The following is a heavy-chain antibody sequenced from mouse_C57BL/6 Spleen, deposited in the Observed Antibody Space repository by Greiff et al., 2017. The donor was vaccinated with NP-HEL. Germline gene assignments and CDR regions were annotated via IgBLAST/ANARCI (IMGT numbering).Heavy chain of an antibody. D-gene: IGHD1-1*01. Sequence: EVKLVESGGGLVKPGGSLKLSCAASGFTFSDYGMHWVRQAPEKGLEWVAYISSGSSTIYYADTVKGRFTISRDNAKNTLFLQMTSLRSEDTAMYYCARNYDGSFAYWGQGTLVTVSA. CDR2: ISSGSSTI. CDR1: GFTFSDYG. J-gene: IGHJ3*01. V-gene: IGHV5-17*01. CDR3: ARNYDGSFAY.